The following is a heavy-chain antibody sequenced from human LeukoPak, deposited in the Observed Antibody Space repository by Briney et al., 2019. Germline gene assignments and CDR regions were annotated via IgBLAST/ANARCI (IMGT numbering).Heavy chain of an antibody. J-gene: IGHJ4*02. CDR3: ARDPKGAAAGTVFDY. D-gene: IGHD6-13*01. V-gene: IGHV3-7*01. CDR1: GFTFSSYW. Sequence: GGSLRLSCAASGFTFSSYWMSWVRQAPGKGLEWVANIKQDGSEKYYVDSVKGRFTISRDNAKNSPYLQMNSLRAEDTAVYYCARDPKGAAAGTVFDYWGQGTLVTVSS. CDR2: IKQDGSEK.